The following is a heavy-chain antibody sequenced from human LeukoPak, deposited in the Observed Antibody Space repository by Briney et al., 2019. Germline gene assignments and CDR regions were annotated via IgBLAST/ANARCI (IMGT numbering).Heavy chain of an antibody. CDR3: ARGYFDLDV. CDR1: GFTFSSYE. Sequence: LPGGSLRLSCAASGFTFSSYEMNWVRQAPGKGLEWVAYIKKDGSEKYYVDSVKGRFTISRDNAKNSLYLQMNSLRAEDTAVYYCARGYFDLDVWGKGTTVTVSS. D-gene: IGHD3-9*01. J-gene: IGHJ6*04. CDR2: IKKDGSEK. V-gene: IGHV3-7*01.